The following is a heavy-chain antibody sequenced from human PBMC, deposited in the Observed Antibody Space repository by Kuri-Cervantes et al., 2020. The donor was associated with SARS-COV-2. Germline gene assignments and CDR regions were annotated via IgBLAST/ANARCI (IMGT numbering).Heavy chain of an antibody. CDR2: INYSGST. CDR3: ARALGY. V-gene: IGHV4-39*07. J-gene: IGHJ4*02. CDR1: RGSISSGGHY. Sequence: GSLRLSCVVSRGSISSGGHYWGWVRQPPGKGLEWIGSINYSGSTFYSPNLKSRVTISVDTSKNQFSLKLSSVTAADTAVYYCARALGYWGQGTLVTVSS. D-gene: IGHD7-27*01.